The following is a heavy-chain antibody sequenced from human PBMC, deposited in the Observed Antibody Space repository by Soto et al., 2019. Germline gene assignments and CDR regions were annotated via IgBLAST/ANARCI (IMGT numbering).Heavy chain of an antibody. D-gene: IGHD1-26*01. V-gene: IGHV3-30*18. Sequence: GGSLRLSCAASGFTFSDYGMHWVRQAPGKGLQWVSIISYDGSNKYYADPVKGRFTISRDNSRNTLYLQMNSLRPEDTAVYYCAKRRRTGAGSWFFDYWGQGTLVTVSS. J-gene: IGHJ4*02. CDR2: ISYDGSNK. CDR3: AKRRRTGAGSWFFDY. CDR1: GFTFSDYG.